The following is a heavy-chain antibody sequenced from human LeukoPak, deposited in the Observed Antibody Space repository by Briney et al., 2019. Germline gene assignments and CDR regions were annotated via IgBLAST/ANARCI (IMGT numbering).Heavy chain of an antibody. CDR2: IYYSGST. V-gene: IGHV4-39*07. Sequence: SETLSLTCTVSGGSISSSSYYWGWIRQPPGKGLEWIGSIYYSGSTYYNPSLKSRVTISVDTSKNQFSLKLSSVTAADTAVYYCARESSTNYDFWSGYYYYYYYMDVWGEGTTVTVSS. D-gene: IGHD3-3*01. CDR1: GGSISSSSYY. CDR3: ARESSTNYDFWSGYYYYYYYMDV. J-gene: IGHJ6*03.